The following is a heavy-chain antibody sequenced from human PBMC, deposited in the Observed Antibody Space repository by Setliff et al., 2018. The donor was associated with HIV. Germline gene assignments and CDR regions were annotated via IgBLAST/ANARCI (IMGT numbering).Heavy chain of an antibody. J-gene: IGHJ4*02. D-gene: IGHD3-16*02. CDR1: GYSISSGFY. CDR2: IYTSGST. CDR3: ARETYDYVWGTYRYRPRHFDY. Sequence: SETLSLTCAVSGYSISSGFYWGWIRQPPGKGLEWIGRIYTSGSTNYNPSLKSRVSISVDTSKNRFSLKLSPVTAADTAVYYCARETYDYVWGTYRYRPRHFDYWGQGTLVTSPQ. V-gene: IGHV4-38-2*02.